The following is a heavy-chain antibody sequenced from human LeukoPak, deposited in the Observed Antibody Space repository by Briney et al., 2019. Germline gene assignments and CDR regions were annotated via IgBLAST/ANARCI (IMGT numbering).Heavy chain of an antibody. CDR3: ARGFTMVRGVISYFDY. CDR1: GFTFSSYG. J-gene: IGHJ4*02. Sequence: PGRSLRLSCAASGFTFSSYGMHWVRQAPGKGLEWVAVISYDGSNKYYADSVKGRFTISRDNSKNTLYLQMNSLRAEDTAVYYCARGFTMVRGVISYFDYWGQGTLVTVSS. V-gene: IGHV3-30*03. D-gene: IGHD3-10*01. CDR2: ISYDGSNK.